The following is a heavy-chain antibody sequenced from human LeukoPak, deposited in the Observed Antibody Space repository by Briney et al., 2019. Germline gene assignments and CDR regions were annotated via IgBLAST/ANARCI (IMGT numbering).Heavy chain of an antibody. CDR2: ISWDSGSV. D-gene: IGHD2-15*01. CDR1: GFTFDDYA. Sequence: GRSLRLSCAASGFTFDDYAMHWVRQAPGKGLEWVSGISWDSGSVDSADSVKGRFTISRDNARNSLYLQMNSLRAEDTAVYHCANWVAGTRIDYWGQGTLVTVSS. CDR3: ANWVAGTRIDY. J-gene: IGHJ4*02. V-gene: IGHV3-9*01.